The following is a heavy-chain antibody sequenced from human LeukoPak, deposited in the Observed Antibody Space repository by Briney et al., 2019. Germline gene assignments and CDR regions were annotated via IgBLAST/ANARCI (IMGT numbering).Heavy chain of an antibody. J-gene: IGHJ6*02. Sequence: GGSLRPSCAASGFTFSSYAMHWVRQAPGKGLEWVAVISYDGSNKYYADSVKGRFTISRDNSKNTLYLQMNSLRAEDTAVYYCARDRVVVPAAYYYYYGMDVWGQGTTVTVSS. CDR1: GFTFSSYA. CDR3: ARDRVVVPAAYYYYYGMDV. D-gene: IGHD2-2*01. CDR2: ISYDGSNK. V-gene: IGHV3-30-3*01.